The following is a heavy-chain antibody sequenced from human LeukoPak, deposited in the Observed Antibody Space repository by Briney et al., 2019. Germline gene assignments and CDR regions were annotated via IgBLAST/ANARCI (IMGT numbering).Heavy chain of an antibody. V-gene: IGHV1-3*01. Sequence: ASVKVSCKASGYTFTSNAMHWVRQAPGQRLEWMGWINAGNGNTKYSQKFQGRVTITRDTSASTAYMELSSLRSEDTAVYYCARDSTAAEFDYWGQGTLVTVSS. CDR2: INAGNGNT. CDR3: ARDSTAAEFDY. CDR1: GYTFTSNA. D-gene: IGHD2-2*01. J-gene: IGHJ4*02.